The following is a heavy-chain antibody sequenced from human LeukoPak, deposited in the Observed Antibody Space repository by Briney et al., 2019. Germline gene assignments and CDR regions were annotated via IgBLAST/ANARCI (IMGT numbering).Heavy chain of an antibody. CDR1: GGSISNYY. J-gene: IGHJ6*03. V-gene: IGHV4-59*01. CDR3: ARADYGYTMGYYYYYYMDV. CDR2: IYHSGST. D-gene: IGHD3-10*01. Sequence: PSETLSLTCTVSGGSISNYYWSWIRQSPGKGLEWIGYIYHSGSTNYNPSLKSRVTIAVDTSKNQFSLKLSSVTAADTAVYFCARADYGYTMGYYYYYYMDVWGKGTTVTVSS.